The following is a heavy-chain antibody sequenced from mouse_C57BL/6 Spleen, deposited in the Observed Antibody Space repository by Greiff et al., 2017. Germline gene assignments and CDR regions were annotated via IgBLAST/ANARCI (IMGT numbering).Heavy chain of an antibody. CDR2: INPNNGGT. CDR3: ARWDGYYLAY. CDR1: GYTFTDYN. Sequence: EVQLQQSGPELVKPGASVKIPCKASGYTFTDYNMDWVKQSHGKSLEWIGDINPNNGGTIYNQKFKGKATLTVDKSSSTAYMELRSLTSEDTAVYDCARWDGYYLAYWGQGTLVTVSA. D-gene: IGHD2-3*01. V-gene: IGHV1-18*01. J-gene: IGHJ3*01.